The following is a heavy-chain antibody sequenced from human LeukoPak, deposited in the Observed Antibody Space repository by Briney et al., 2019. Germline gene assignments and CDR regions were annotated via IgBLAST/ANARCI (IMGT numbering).Heavy chain of an antibody. CDR2: IHSGGTT. Sequence: AGSLRLSCAASDFTVGTNFMSWVRQAPGKGLEWVSVIHSGGTTFYADSVKGRFTISRDNSKNTLYLQMNSLRAEDTAMYYCVPGHYAGSASWGQGTLVTVSS. CDR3: VPGHYAGSAS. CDR1: DFTVGTNF. J-gene: IGHJ5*02. V-gene: IGHV3-53*01. D-gene: IGHD2-2*01.